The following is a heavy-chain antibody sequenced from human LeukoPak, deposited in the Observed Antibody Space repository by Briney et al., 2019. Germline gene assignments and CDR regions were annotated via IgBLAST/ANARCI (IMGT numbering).Heavy chain of an antibody. D-gene: IGHD1-26*01. Sequence: GGSLRLSCAASGFTFSSYSMNWVRQAPGKGLEWVSSISSSSGYIYYADSVKGRFTVSRDNAKNSLYLQMNSLRAEDTAVYYCARSGSYSPYWFDPWGQGTLVTVSS. CDR2: ISSSSGYI. CDR3: ARSGSYSPYWFDP. J-gene: IGHJ5*02. V-gene: IGHV3-21*01. CDR1: GFTFSSYS.